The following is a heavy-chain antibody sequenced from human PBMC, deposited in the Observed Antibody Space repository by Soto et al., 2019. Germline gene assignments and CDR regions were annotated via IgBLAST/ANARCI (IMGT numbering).Heavy chain of an antibody. CDR2: IYYSGST. CDR1: GGSVSSGSYY. D-gene: IGHD1-7*01. V-gene: IGHV4-61*01. Sequence: SETPSLTCTVSGGSVSSGSYYWSWIRQPPGKGLEWIGYIYYSGSTNYNPSLKSRVTISVDTSKNQFSLKLSSVTAADTAVYYCARVSRELLDIWGQGTMVTVSS. J-gene: IGHJ3*02. CDR3: ARVSRELLDI.